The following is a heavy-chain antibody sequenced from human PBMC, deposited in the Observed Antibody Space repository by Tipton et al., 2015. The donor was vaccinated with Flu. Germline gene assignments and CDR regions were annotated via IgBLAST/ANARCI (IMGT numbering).Heavy chain of an antibody. Sequence: RLVQSGAEVRKPGASVQVSCKASGYSFTSYYMHWVRQAPGQGLEWMGIINPSGGYTSYAQKLQGRVTMTSDTSTSTVYMDLSSLRSEDTAMYYCATLQTVAHREDALDVWGQGTTVTVSS. CDR1: GYSFTSYY. D-gene: IGHD6-19*01. CDR2: INPSGGYT. CDR3: ATLQTVAHREDALDV. J-gene: IGHJ6*02. V-gene: IGHV1-46*01.